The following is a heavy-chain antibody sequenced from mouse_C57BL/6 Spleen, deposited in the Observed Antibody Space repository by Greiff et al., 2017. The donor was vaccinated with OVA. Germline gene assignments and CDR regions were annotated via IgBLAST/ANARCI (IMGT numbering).Heavy chain of an antibody. CDR3: ARDRTWDSYFDV. V-gene: IGHV1-82*01. J-gene: IGHJ1*03. CDR2: IYPGDGDT. Sequence: VQLQQSGPELVKPGASVKISCKASGYAFSSSWMNWVKQRPGKGLEWIGRIYPGDGDTNYNGKFKGKATLTADKSSSTAYMQLSSLTSEDSAVYFCARDRTWDSYFDVWGTGTTVTVSS. D-gene: IGHD4-1*01. CDR1: GYAFSSSW.